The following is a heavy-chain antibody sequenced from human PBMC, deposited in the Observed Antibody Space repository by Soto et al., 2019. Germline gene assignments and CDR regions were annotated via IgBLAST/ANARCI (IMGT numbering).Heavy chain of an antibody. CDR1: GGSISSSNW. Sequence: QVQLQESGPGLVKPSGTLSLTCAVSGGSISSSNWWSWVRQPPGKGLEWIGEIYHSGSTNNNPSLKGRVTISGDKSRNQFSLKLSAVTAADTAVYYCARRWGEGRVDYWGQGTLVTVSS. CDR3: ARRWGEGRVDY. D-gene: IGHD3-10*01. CDR2: IYHSGST. V-gene: IGHV4-4*02. J-gene: IGHJ4*02.